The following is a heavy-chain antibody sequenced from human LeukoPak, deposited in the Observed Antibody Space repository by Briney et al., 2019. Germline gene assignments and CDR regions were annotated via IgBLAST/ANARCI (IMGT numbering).Heavy chain of an antibody. CDR2: INHSGST. CDR1: GGSFSGYY. CDR3: ARVRFAMVRGVIYFDY. D-gene: IGHD3-10*01. V-gene: IGHV4-34*01. J-gene: IGHJ4*02. Sequence: KPSETLSLTCAVYGGSFSGYYWSWIRQPPGKGLEWIGEINHSGSTNYNPSLKSRVTISVDTSKNQFSLKLSSVTAADTAVYYCARVRFAMVRGVIYFDYWGQGTLVTVSS.